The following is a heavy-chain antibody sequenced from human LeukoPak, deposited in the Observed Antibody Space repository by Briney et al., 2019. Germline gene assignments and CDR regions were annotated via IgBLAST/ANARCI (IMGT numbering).Heavy chain of an antibody. CDR3: ATHGAGQWLVRGY. J-gene: IGHJ4*02. CDR2: INHSGST. V-gene: IGHV4-34*01. CDR1: GGSFSGYY. Sequence: PSETLSLTCAVYGGSFSGYYWSWIRQPPGKGLEWIGEINHSGSTNYNPSLKSRVTISVDTSKNQFSLTLSSVTAADTAVYYCATHGAGQWLVRGYWGQGTLVTVSS. D-gene: IGHD6-19*01.